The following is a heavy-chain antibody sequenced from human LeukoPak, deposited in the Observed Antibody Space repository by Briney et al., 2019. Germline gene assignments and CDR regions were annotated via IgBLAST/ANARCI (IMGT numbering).Heavy chain of an antibody. V-gene: IGHV3-74*01. CDR1: GFTFYSLR. CDR3: AREEVRGEIVSTDYGMDV. D-gene: IGHD3-10*01. J-gene: IGHJ6*04. CDR2: TNSEGTST. Sequence: SLRCSCAASGFTFYSLRLHWLRPAPGQGRMGVSRTNSEGTSTSYADSVKGPFTISRDNAKNTLYLQMNSLRVEDTAVYYCAREEVRGEIVSTDYGMDVWGKGTTVTVSS.